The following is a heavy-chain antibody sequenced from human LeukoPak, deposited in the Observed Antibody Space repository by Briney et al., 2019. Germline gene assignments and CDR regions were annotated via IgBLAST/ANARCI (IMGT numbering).Heavy chain of an antibody. Sequence: GGSLRLSCAASGFTFSSYAMSWVRQAPGKGLEWVSCVSEGGGSTTYADSVKGRFTISRDTSLNTLYLQMSSLRAEDTAVYYCAKRGIVIRGFLVMCKHQEAYRYDYWVQGVLVTVSS. D-gene: IGHD3-10*01. CDR3: AKRGIVIRGFLVMCKHQEAYRYDY. J-gene: IGHJ4*02. V-gene: IGHV3-23*01. CDR2: VSEGGGST. CDR1: GFTFSSYA.